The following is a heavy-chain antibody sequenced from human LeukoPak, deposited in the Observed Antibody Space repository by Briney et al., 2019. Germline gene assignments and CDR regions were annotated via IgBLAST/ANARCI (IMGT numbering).Heavy chain of an antibody. J-gene: IGHJ6*03. CDR1: GFTVSSNY. CDR2: IYSGGST. CDR3: ARVKYSGSYSDYMDV. D-gene: IGHD1-26*01. V-gene: IGHV3-66*02. Sequence: PGGSLRLSCAASGFTVSSNYMSWVRQAPGKGLEWVSVIYSGGSTYYADSVKGRFTISRDNSKNTLYLQMNSLRAEDTAVYYCARVKYSGSYSDYMDVWAKGPRSPSP.